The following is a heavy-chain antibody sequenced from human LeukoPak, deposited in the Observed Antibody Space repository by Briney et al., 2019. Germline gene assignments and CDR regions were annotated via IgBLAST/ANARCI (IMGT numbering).Heavy chain of an antibody. CDR3: ARGYGDNSGAFDI. D-gene: IGHD4-23*01. V-gene: IGHV4-59*12. CDR2: IYYSGRT. Sequence: SETLSLTCTVSDGSINTYYWSWIRQPPGKGLEWIGYIYYSGRTYYNPSLKSRVTISLDRSKNQFSLKLSSVTAADTAVYFCARGYGDNSGAFDIWGQGTLVTVSS. J-gene: IGHJ3*02. CDR1: DGSINTYY.